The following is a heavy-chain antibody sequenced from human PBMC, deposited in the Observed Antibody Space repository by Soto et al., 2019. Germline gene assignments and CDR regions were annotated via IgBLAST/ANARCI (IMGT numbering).Heavy chain of an antibody. CDR3: ARGRGLDV. Sequence: HPGGSLRLSCATSGFTFSSVWMSWVRQAPGKRLEWVANIKPDGSEKYYVDSVKGRFTISRDNAKNSLDLLMNSLRADDTAMYYCARGRGLDVWGQGTTVTVSS. J-gene: IGHJ6*02. CDR1: GFTFSSVW. CDR2: IKPDGSEK. V-gene: IGHV3-7*01.